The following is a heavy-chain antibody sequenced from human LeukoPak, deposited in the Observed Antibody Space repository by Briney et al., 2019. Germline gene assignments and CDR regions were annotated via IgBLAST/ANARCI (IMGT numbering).Heavy chain of an antibody. CDR3: AGGPGITAAGHFQH. J-gene: IGHJ1*01. CDR1: GGSFSGYY. Sequence: PSETLSLTCAVFGGSFSGYYWSWIRQPPGKGLEWIGEINHSGSTNYNPSLKSRVTISVDMSRNQFSLKLGSVTAADTALYYCAGGPGITAAGHFQHWGQGTLVTVSS. CDR2: INHSGST. V-gene: IGHV4-34*01. D-gene: IGHD6-13*01.